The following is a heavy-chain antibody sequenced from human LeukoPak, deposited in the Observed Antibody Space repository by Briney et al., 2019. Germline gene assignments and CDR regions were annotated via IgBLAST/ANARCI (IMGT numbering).Heavy chain of an antibody. J-gene: IGHJ4*02. V-gene: IGHV3-66*01. CDR1: GLTYSSYV. Sequence: GGSLRLSRAASGLTYSSYVMHWVRQAPGEGLEWVSVIFSGGSTCYPDSRKGRLPLSRDNSKNTLYFRMNSLRAEDTAVDYCARGVVNIAGDYWGQGALGTVSS. CDR3: ARGVVNIAGDY. CDR2: IFSGGST. D-gene: IGHD6-13*01.